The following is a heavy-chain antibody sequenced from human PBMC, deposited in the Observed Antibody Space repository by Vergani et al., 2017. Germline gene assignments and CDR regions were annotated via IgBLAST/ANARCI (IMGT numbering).Heavy chain of an antibody. J-gene: IGHJ4*02. CDR3: ASRNDTSDYVFSY. CDR2: IFHTGST. D-gene: IGHD4-17*01. CDR1: GASISSSNW. V-gene: IGHV4-4*03. Sequence: QVQLQESGPGLVKPPGTLSLTCAVSGASISSSNWWSWVRPPPGKGLEWIGEIFHTGSTNYNPSLKSRVTISVDRSMIQFSLKLTSVTAADTAVYYCASRNDTSDYVFSYWGQGTLVTVSS.